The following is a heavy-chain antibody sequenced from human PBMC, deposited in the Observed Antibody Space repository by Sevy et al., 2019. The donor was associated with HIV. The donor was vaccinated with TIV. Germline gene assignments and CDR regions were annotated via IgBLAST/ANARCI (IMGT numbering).Heavy chain of an antibody. CDR2: TFYRSNWYN. V-gene: IGHV6-1*01. J-gene: IGHJ6*02. CDR1: GDSVSSNNAA. D-gene: IGHD1-20*01. Sequence: QSQTLSLTCAISGDSVSSNNAAWNWIRQSPSRGLEWLGRTFYRSNWYNDYAVSMKGRITINPDTSKNQLSLQLTSVTPGDTAVYYCARDGLTYGGMDVWGQGTTVTVSS. CDR3: ARDGLTYGGMDV.